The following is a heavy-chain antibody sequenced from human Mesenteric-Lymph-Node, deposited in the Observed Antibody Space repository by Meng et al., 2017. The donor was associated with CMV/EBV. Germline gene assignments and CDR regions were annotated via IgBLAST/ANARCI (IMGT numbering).Heavy chain of an antibody. D-gene: IGHD2/OR15-2a*01. CDR3: AKSRSSTPGIVDD. CDR2: IYGTGIT. J-gene: IGHJ4*02. CDR1: GVSVTSGAYH. V-gene: IGHV4-61*08. Sequence: QAQVQESGPGLVKPSETLSLTCIVSGVSVTSGAYHWSWIRQSPGKGLEWIGYIYGTGITIYNPSLKSRVTILLETSKNQFSLKLNSVTTADTAVYYCAKSRSSTPGIVDDWGQGTLVTVSS.